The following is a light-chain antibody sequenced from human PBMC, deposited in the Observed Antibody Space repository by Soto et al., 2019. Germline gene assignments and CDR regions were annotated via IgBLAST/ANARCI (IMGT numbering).Light chain of an antibody. V-gene: IGKV3-15*01. CDR2: GAS. Sequence: EIVMTQSPATLSVSPGEGATLSCRASQNVDSNLAWFQQKPGQAPRLLIYGASTRATGIPARFSGSGSGTEFTLTINSLQSEDFAVYYCQQYNNWPRTFGQGTKVDIK. J-gene: IGKJ1*01. CDR1: QNVDSN. CDR3: QQYNNWPRT.